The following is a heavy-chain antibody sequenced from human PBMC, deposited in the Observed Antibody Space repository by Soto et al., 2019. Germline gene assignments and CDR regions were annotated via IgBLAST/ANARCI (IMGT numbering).Heavy chain of an antibody. Sequence: QVQLQESDPGLVKPSETLSLTSSVSGAVVSRGSSSWNWIRPPPGLGLAWTAYTSSTGSTSYNPSLKGRATSSVDTSKYQFYLKPPSVTDAYTAVYYCASDPVIILPPAAYLDPDDYFYGMDFWGQGTAVTFSS. V-gene: IGHV4-61*01. CDR2: TSSTGST. CDR1: GAVVSRGSSS. D-gene: IGHD2-2*01. J-gene: IGHJ6*02. CDR3: ASDPVIILPPAAYLDPDDYFYGMDF.